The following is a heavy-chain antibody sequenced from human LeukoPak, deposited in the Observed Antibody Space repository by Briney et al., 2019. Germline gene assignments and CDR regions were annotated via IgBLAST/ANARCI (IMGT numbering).Heavy chain of an antibody. D-gene: IGHD3-3*01. V-gene: IGHV4-59*01. Sequence: SETLSLTCTVSGGSISSYYWSWIRQPPGKGLEWIGYIYYSGSSNYNPSLKSRVTISIDTSKNQFFLRLSSVTAADTAVYYCARAHQDFGMIILPSWFDPWGQGTLVTVSS. CDR1: GGSISSYY. CDR2: IYYSGSS. CDR3: ARAHQDFGMIILPSWFDP. J-gene: IGHJ5*02.